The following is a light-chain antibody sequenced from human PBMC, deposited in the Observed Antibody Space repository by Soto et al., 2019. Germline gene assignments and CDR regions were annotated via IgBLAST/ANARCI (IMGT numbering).Light chain of an antibody. CDR1: QTISNW. J-gene: IGKJ1*01. CDR2: DAS. CDR3: QQYYSYWT. V-gene: IGKV1-5*01. Sequence: DIQMTQSPSTLSASVGDRVTITCRASQTISNWLAWYQQKPGKAPKLLIYDASSLEGGVPSRFXXSGSGTXXXXXXXSLQPDDFATYYCQQYYSYWTFGQGTKVEIK.